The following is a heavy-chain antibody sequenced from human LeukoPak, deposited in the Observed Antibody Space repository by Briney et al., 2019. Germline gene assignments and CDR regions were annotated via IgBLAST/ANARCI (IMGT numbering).Heavy chain of an antibody. CDR2: INTGNGNT. J-gene: IGHJ4*02. D-gene: IGHD5-18*01. Sequence: GASVKVSCKASGYIFTSYPIHWVRQAPGQRLEWMGWINTGNGNTKYSQKFEGRVTVTRDTSATAAYMELSSLRFEDTAVYYCARDRAMADYWGQGTLVTVSS. CDR1: GYIFTSYP. V-gene: IGHV1-3*04. CDR3: ARDRAMADY.